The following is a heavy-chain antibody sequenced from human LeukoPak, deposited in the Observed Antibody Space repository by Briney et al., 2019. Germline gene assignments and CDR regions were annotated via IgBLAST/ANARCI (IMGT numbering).Heavy chain of an antibody. CDR1: GGTFSSYA. D-gene: IGHD3-3*01. V-gene: IGHV1-69*13. Sequence: SVKVSCKASGGTFSSYAISWVRQAPGQGLEWMGGIIPIFGTANYAQKFQGRVTITADESTSTAYMELSSLRSEDTAVYYCAREAPTYYDFRSGYLDYWGQGTLVTVSS. CDR2: IIPIFGTA. J-gene: IGHJ4*02. CDR3: AREAPTYYDFRSGYLDY.